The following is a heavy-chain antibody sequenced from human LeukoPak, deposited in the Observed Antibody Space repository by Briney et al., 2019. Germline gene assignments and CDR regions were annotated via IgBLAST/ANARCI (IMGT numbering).Heavy chain of an antibody. J-gene: IGHJ4*02. Sequence: GGSLRLSCAASGFTFSSYAMSWVRQAPGKGLEWVSAISGSGGSTYYADSVKGRFTISRDNSKNTLYLQTNSLRAEDTAVYYCATASLLTGYFDYWGQGTLVTVSS. CDR3: ATASLLTGYFDY. D-gene: IGHD3-9*01. CDR1: GFTFSSYA. V-gene: IGHV3-23*01. CDR2: ISGSGGST.